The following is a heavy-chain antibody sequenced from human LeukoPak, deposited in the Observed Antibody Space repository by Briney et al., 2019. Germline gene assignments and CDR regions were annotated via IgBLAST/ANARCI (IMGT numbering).Heavy chain of an antibody. J-gene: IGHJ4*02. Sequence: SETLSLTCTVSGGSISSSSYHWGWIRQPPGKGLEWIGSIYYSGSTYYNPSLKSRVTISVDTSKNQFSLKLSSVTAADTAVYYCAREDDSSGYNDYWGQGTLVTVSP. CDR2: IYYSGST. CDR1: GGSISSSSYH. V-gene: IGHV4-39*07. D-gene: IGHD3-22*01. CDR3: AREDDSSGYNDY.